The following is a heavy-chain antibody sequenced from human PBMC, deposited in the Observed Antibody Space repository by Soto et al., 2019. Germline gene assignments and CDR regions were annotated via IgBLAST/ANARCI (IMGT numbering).Heavy chain of an antibody. D-gene: IGHD2-8*02. Sequence: GGSLRLSCAASGFTFSSYWMGWVRQAPGKGLEWVANIQQDGSERHYGGSVKGRFTISRDNAKNSLYLQMNSLRAEDTAVYYCVESGGTADYWGQGTLVTVSS. V-gene: IGHV3-7*03. CDR3: VESGGTADY. CDR2: IQQDGSER. J-gene: IGHJ4*02. CDR1: GFTFSSYW.